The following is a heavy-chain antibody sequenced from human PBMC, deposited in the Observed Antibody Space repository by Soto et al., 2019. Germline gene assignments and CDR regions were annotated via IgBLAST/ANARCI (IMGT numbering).Heavy chain of an antibody. D-gene: IGHD2-2*01. CDR1: GFTFSTYD. V-gene: IGHV3-13*04. J-gene: IGHJ3*02. CDR2: IGVADDT. Sequence: EVQLVESGGGLVQPGGSLRLSCAASGFTFSTYDMYWVRQGAGKGLECVSSIGVADDTYYAGSVKGQFTISRENAKNSLYLQMNSLTAGDTAVYYCARDRGYCTSTNCEQAFDIWGQGTMVTVSS. CDR3: ARDRGYCTSTNCEQAFDI.